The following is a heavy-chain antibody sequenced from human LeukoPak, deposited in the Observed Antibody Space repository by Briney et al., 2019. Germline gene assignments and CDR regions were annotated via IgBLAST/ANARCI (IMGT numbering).Heavy chain of an antibody. CDR3: ARAGNYYGRHTNWFDP. D-gene: IGHD3-10*01. V-gene: IGHV3-7*01. CDR2: IKQDGSEK. J-gene: IGHJ5*02. CDR1: GFTFDDYA. Sequence: GGSLRLSCVVSGFTFDDYAMHWVRQAPGKGLEWVANIKQDGSEKYYVDSVKGRFTISRDNAKNSLYLQMNSLRAEDTAVYYCARAGNYYGRHTNWFDPWGQGTLVTVSS.